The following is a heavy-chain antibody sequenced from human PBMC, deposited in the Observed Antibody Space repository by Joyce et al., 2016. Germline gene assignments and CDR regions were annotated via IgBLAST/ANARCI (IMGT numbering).Heavy chain of an antibody. Sequence: EVQLVESGGGLVQPGGSLRLSCAASGFSFNTYSINWVRQAPGKGLEVRSYISASSGTTYYADSGKGRFTISRDNAKNSVYLQMNSLRDEDTAVYYCARVGRTGYTCDYWGQGTLVTVSS. D-gene: IGHD5-24*01. V-gene: IGHV3-48*02. CDR3: ARVGRTGYTCDY. J-gene: IGHJ4*02. CDR2: ISASSGTT. CDR1: GFSFNTYS.